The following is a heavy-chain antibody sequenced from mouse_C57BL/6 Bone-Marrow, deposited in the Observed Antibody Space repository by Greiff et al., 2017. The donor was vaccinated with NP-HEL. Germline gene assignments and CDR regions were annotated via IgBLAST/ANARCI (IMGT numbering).Heavy chain of an antibody. V-gene: IGHV14-3*01. Sequence: EVQLVESVAELVRPGASVKLSCTASGFNIKNTYMHWVKQRPEQGLEWIGRIDPANGNTKYAPKFQGKATITADTSSNTAYLQLSSLTSEDTAIYYCARLNYGPYWAMDYWGQGTSVTVSS. D-gene: IGHD1-1*01. CDR1: GFNIKNTY. CDR3: ARLNYGPYWAMDY. CDR2: IDPANGNT. J-gene: IGHJ4*01.